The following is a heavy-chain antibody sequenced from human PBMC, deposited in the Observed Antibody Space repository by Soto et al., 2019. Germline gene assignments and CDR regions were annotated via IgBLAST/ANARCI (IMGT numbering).Heavy chain of an antibody. J-gene: IGHJ4*02. CDR2: IIPIFGTA. D-gene: IGHD5-18*01. V-gene: IGHV1-69*13. CDR3: ARIGYSYGGYYFDY. CDR1: GGTFSSYA. Sequence: SVKVSCKASGGTFSSYAISWVRQAPGQGLEWMGGIIPIFGTANYAQKFQGRVTVTADESTSTAYMELSSLRSEDTAVYYCARIGYSYGGYYFDYWGQGPLVTVSS.